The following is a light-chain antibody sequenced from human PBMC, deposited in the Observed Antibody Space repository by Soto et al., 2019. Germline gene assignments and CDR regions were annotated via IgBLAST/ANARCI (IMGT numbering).Light chain of an antibody. V-gene: IGLV1-40*01. CDR3: QSYGNSLSFV. Sequence: QSVLTQPPSVSGAPGQRVTISCTGSSSNIGAGYDVHWYQQLPGTAPKLLIYGNSNRPSGVPDRFSGSTSGTSASLDITGLQAEDEADYYCQSYGNSLSFVFGPGTKLTVL. CDR2: GNS. CDR1: SSNIGAGYD. J-gene: IGLJ1*01.